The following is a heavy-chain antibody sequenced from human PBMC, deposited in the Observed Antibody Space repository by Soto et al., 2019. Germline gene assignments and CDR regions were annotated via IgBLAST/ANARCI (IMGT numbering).Heavy chain of an antibody. CDR1: GFSFSTYS. V-gene: IGHV3-48*02. D-gene: IGHD6-6*01. J-gene: IGHJ6*02. CDR3: ARGGSSSDNGMDV. Sequence: EVQLVESGGGLVQPGGSLRLSCAASGFSFSTYSMNWVRQAPGKGLEWVSYISSRSYTIYYVDSVKGRFTISRDNAKNPLYLQMNSLTDEDTAVYYCARGGSSSDNGMDVWGQGTTVTVSS. CDR2: ISSRSYTI.